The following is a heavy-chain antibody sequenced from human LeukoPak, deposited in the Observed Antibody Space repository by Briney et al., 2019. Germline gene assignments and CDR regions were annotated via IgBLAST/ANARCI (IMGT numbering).Heavy chain of an antibody. V-gene: IGHV4-59*12. J-gene: IGHJ3*02. CDR2: IDYSGST. Sequence: SETLSLTCTVSGGSISSYHWSWIRQPPGKGLEWIGYIDYSGSTNYNPSLKSRVTISVDTSKNQFSLKLSSVTAADTAVYYCARDFDRRAAFDIWGQGTMVTVSS. CDR1: GGSISSYH. CDR3: ARDFDRRAAFDI.